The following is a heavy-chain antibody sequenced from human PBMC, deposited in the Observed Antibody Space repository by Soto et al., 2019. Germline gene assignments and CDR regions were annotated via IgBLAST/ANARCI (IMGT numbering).Heavy chain of an antibody. CDR3: ARVTIFGVVTCFDY. CDR1: GYTFTSYG. D-gene: IGHD3-3*01. Sequence: GASVKVSCKASGYTFTSYGSSWVRQAPGQGLEWMGWISAYNGNTNYAQKLQGRVTMTTDTSTSTAYMELRSLRSDDTAVYYCARVTIFGVVTCFDYWGQGTLVTVSS. CDR2: ISAYNGNT. V-gene: IGHV1-18*01. J-gene: IGHJ4*02.